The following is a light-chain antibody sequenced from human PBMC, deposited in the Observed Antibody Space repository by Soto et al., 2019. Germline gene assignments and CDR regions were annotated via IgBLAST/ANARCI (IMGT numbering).Light chain of an antibody. CDR1: QSVSSK. V-gene: IGKV3-15*01. Sequence: EIVMTQSPATLSLSPGERATLSCRASQSVSSKLDWYQLKRGQAPRLLIYDSSSLQSGVPSRFRGRGSGTDFTLTISSLQPEDFATYYCQQSYSTLSITSGQ. J-gene: IGKJ5*01. CDR2: DSS. CDR3: QQSYSTLSIT.